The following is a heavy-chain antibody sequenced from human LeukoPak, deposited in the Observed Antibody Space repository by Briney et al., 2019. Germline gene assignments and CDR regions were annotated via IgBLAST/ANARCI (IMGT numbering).Heavy chain of an antibody. CDR2: ISYDGSNK. CDR3: ARDRYGSALSY. V-gene: IGHV3-30*04. D-gene: IGHD3-10*01. J-gene: IGHJ4*02. Sequence: GGSLRLSCAASGFTFSSYAMHWVRQAPGKGLEWVAVISYDGSNKYYADSVKGRFTISRDSSKNTLYLQMNSLRAEDTAVYYCARDRYGSALSYWGQGTLVTVSS. CDR1: GFTFSSYA.